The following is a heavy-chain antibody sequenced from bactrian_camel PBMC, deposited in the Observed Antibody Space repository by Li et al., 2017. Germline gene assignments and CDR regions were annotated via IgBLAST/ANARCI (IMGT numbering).Heavy chain of an antibody. CDR3: VRDNTMTLEGIGY. D-gene: IGHD1*01. Sequence: VQLVESGGGSVQAGGSLRLSCVASGSIYRSYYMGWFRQVPGKECELVSTINSGGGTTYYADSVKGRFTIPRDNAKNTVYLQMNSLKPEDTAVYYCVRDNTMTLEGIGYWGQGTQVTVS. CDR2: INSGGGTT. V-gene: IGHV3S40*01. CDR1: GSIYRSYY. J-gene: IGHJ6*01.